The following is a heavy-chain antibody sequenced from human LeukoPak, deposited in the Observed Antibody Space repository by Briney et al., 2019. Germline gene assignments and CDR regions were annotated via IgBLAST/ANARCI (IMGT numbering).Heavy chain of an antibody. CDR3: VVWKGDYTVDY. V-gene: IGHV3-33*01. J-gene: IGHJ4*02. Sequence: PGGSLRLSCAASGFTFSSYGMHWVRQAPGKGLEWVAVIWYDGSNKYYADSVKGRFTISRDNSKNTLYLQMNSLRAEDTAVYYCVVWKGDYTVDYWGQGTLVTVSS. D-gene: IGHD4-17*01. CDR2: IWYDGSNK. CDR1: GFTFSSYG.